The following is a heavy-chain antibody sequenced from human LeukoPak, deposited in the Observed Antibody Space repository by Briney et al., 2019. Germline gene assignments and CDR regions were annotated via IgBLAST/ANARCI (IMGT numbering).Heavy chain of an antibody. CDR1: GFTFSHYY. V-gene: IGHV3-11*03. CDR2: ISSTSSYT. D-gene: IGHD1-26*01. Sequence: GGSLRLSCAGSGFTFSHYYMTWIRQAPGKGLECVSYISSTSSYTNYADSVKGRFTISGGNAENSLYLKMNSLRAEDKDVYYCERLSGSYCFDYWGREPWSPSPQ. CDR3: ERLSGSYCFDY. J-gene: IGHJ4*02.